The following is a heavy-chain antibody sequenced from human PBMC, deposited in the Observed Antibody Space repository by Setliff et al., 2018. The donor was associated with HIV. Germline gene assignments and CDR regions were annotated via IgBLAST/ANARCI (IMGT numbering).Heavy chain of an antibody. D-gene: IGHD3-22*01. CDR3: AIVTELDYYGGSGPTHLLFDS. CDR2: IIPIFGIP. Sequence: SVKVSCKASGYTFTGYYMHWVRQAPGQGLEWMGEIIPIFGIPSYAQRFQDRVTITADESTNTAYMELSSLRSEDTAVYYCAIVTELDYYGGSGPTHLLFDSWGQGTLVTVSS. V-gene: IGHV1-69*13. CDR1: GYTFTGYY. J-gene: IGHJ4*02.